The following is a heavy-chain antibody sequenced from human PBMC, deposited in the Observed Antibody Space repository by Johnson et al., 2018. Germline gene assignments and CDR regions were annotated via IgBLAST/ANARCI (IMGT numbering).Heavy chain of an antibody. V-gene: IGHV3-30*03. CDR1: GFTFSSYG. CDR3: SRVNYNWNDVGAFDI. CDR2: ISYDGSNK. Sequence: VQLVESGGGVVQXGRSLRLXCAASGFTFSSYGMHWVRQAPGKGLEWVAVISYDGSNKYYAASVKGRFTISRDNSKNTLYLQMNSLRAEDTAVYYCSRVNYNWNDVGAFDIWGQGTMVTVSS. J-gene: IGHJ3*02. D-gene: IGHD1-1*01.